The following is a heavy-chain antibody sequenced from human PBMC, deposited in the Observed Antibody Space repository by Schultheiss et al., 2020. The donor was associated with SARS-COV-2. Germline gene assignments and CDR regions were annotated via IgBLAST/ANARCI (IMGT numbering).Heavy chain of an antibody. D-gene: IGHD6-6*01. CDR2: ISSSSSYI. CDR1: GFTFSSYW. Sequence: GGSLRLSCAASGFTFSSYWMHWVRQAPGKGLEWVSYISSSSSYIYYADSVKGRFTISRDNAKNSLYLQMNSLRDEDTAVYYCARDRVSSSSYPNWFDPWGQGTLVTVSS. CDR3: ARDRVSSSSYPNWFDP. J-gene: IGHJ5*02. V-gene: IGHV3-21*05.